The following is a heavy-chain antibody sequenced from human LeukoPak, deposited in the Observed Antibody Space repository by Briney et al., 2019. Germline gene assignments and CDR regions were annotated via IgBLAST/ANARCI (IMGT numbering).Heavy chain of an antibody. J-gene: IGHJ5*02. Sequence: PGGSLRLSCAASGFTFTSYSMHWVSQAPGKGVEWVAVISCDGGIQYYADSVKGRFTISIDISKNTLHLQMNSLRADDTAVYHCATGGIAELWSWLAPWGQGTVVTVSS. V-gene: IGHV3-30*04. CDR2: ISCDGGIQ. CDR1: GFTFTSYS. D-gene: IGHD3-10*01. CDR3: ATGGIAELWSWLAP.